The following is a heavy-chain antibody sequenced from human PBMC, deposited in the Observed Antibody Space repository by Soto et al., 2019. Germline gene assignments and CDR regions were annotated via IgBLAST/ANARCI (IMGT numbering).Heavy chain of an antibody. D-gene: IGHD6-13*01. CDR2: LYFNGGT. J-gene: IGHJ5*02. V-gene: IGHV4-30-4*01. CDR3: ARGISKYSSWYEPHTWFDA. Sequence: QVQLQVSGPGLVKPSHALSLTCNVSGCPINSPDYYWTWIRQSRGKGLEWIGYLYFNGGTEYNPSPRSPISMALDTSKKHFSLKMRSVTGADTAVYYCARGISKYSSWYEPHTWFDAWGQGALVTVSS. CDR1: GCPINSPDYY.